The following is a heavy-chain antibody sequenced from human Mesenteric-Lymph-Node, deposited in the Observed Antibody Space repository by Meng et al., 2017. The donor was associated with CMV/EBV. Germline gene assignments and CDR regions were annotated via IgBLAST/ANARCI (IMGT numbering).Heavy chain of an antibody. V-gene: IGHV3-21*01. CDR1: GFTVSSNE. CDR2: ISSSSSYI. J-gene: IGHJ6*02. Sequence: GESLKISCAASGFTVSSNEMRWVRQAPGKGLEWVSSISSSSSYIYYADSVKGRFTISRDNDKNSLYLQMNSLRAEDTAVYYCAGVVPAAYYYYGMDVWGQGTTVTVSS. D-gene: IGHD2-2*01. CDR3: AGVVPAAYYYYGMDV.